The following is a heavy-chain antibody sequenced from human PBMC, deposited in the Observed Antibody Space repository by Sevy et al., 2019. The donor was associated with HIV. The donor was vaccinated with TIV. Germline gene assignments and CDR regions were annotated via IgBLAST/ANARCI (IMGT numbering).Heavy chain of an antibody. Sequence: GGSLRLSCAVSGFTFNNAWMNWVRQAPGTGLQWVGLIKSKIDGETTDYAAPVKGRFTISRDDSKNTLFRQMNSLKIEDTAVYYCATAPGYYDSAPFDYWGPGTLGTVSS. J-gene: IGHJ4*02. CDR3: ATAPGYYDSAPFDY. CDR2: IKSKIDGETT. CDR1: GFTFNNAW. D-gene: IGHD3-22*01. V-gene: IGHV3-15*01.